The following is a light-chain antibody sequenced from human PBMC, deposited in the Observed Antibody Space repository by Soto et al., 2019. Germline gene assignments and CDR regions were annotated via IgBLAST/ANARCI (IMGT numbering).Light chain of an antibody. CDR1: QSVSSY. CDR3: QQRSNWPPYT. Sequence: EIVLTQSPATLYLSPGERATLSCRASQSVSSYLAWYQQKPGQAPRLLIYDASNRATGIPARFSGSGSGTDFTLTIRCLEPEGFAVYYCQQRSNWPPYTCGQGTKLAIK. V-gene: IGKV3-11*01. CDR2: DAS. J-gene: IGKJ2*01.